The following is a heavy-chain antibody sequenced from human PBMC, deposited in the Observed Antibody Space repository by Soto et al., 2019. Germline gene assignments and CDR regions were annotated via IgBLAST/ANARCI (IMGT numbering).Heavy chain of an antibody. Sequence: PGGSLGLSCAASGFTFSNAWMSWVRQAPGKGLEWVGRIKSKTDGGTTDYAAPVKGRFTISRDDSKNTLYLQMNSLKTEDTAVYYCTTDLDSSSWFSSLAEYFQHWGQGTLVTVSS. J-gene: IGHJ1*01. CDR1: GFTFSNAW. D-gene: IGHD6-13*01. CDR2: IKSKTDGGTT. V-gene: IGHV3-15*01. CDR3: TTDLDSSSWFSSLAEYFQH.